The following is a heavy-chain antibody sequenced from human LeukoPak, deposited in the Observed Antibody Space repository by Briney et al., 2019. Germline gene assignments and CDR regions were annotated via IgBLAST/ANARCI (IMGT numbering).Heavy chain of an antibody. D-gene: IGHD3-22*01. CDR1: GYTFISYD. V-gene: IGHV1-8*01. CDR2: MNPNSDIT. J-gene: IGHJ4*02. Sequence: ASVKVSCKASGYTFISYDINWVRQATGQGLEWMGWMNPNSDITGYAQKFQGRVSMTRNTSISTAYMELSSLRSEDTAVYCCARGLYYYDSNGRTPYDYWGQGTLVTVSS. CDR3: ARGLYYYDSNGRTPYDY.